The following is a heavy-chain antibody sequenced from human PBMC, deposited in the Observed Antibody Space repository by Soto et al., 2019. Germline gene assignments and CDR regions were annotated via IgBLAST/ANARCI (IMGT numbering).Heavy chain of an antibody. J-gene: IGHJ2*01. CDR3: AREATEGVDYDFWSGYYRYFDL. CDR2: IKQDGSEK. CDR1: GFTFSSYW. D-gene: IGHD3-3*01. V-gene: IGHV3-7*01. Sequence: EVQLVESGGGLVQPGGSLRLSCAASGFTFSSYWMSWVRQAPGKGLEWVANIKQDGSEKYYVDSVKGRFTISRDNAKNSLYLQMNGLRAEDTAVYYCAREATEGVDYDFWSGYYRYFDLWGRGTLVTVSS.